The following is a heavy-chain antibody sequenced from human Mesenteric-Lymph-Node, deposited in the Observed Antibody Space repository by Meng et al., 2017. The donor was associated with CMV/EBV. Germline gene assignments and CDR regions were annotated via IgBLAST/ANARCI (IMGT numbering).Heavy chain of an antibody. V-gene: IGHV3-23*03. D-gene: IGHD3-9*01. CDR3: VRGNTGYGNFDS. CDR2: LYSGGYIT. Sequence: GESLKISCAASGFTFSSYAISWVRQAPGKGLEWVSILYSGGYITYYADSVKGRFTISRDNSKNTLYLQMNSLRAEDAAVYYCVRGNTGYGNFDSWGQGTLVTVSS. CDR1: GFTFSSYA. J-gene: IGHJ4*02.